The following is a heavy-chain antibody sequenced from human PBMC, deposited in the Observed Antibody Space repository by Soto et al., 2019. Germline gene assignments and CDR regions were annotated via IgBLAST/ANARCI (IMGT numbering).Heavy chain of an antibody. Sequence: ASVKVSCKASGYTFTSYYMHWVRQASGQGLEWMGIINPSGGSTSYAQKFQGRVTMTRDTSTSTVYMELSSLRSEDTAVYYCARAPGDYGDYYNWFDPWGQGTLVTVSS. D-gene: IGHD4-17*01. J-gene: IGHJ5*02. V-gene: IGHV1-46*01. CDR1: GYTFTSYY. CDR3: ARAPGDYGDYYNWFDP. CDR2: INPSGGST.